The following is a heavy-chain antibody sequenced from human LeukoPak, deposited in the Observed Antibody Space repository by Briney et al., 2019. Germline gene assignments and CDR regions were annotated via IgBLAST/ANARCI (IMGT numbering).Heavy chain of an antibody. CDR2: INPNSGGT. CDR3: AREYGDYEDYYYGMDV. D-gene: IGHD4-17*01. J-gene: IGHJ6*02. Sequence: ASVKVSCKASGYTFTGYYMHWVRQAPGQGLEWMGWINPNSGGTNYAQKFQGRVTMTRDTSISTAYMELSRLRSDDTAVYYCAREYGDYEDYYYGMDVWGQGTTVTVSS. V-gene: IGHV1-2*02. CDR1: GYTFTGYY.